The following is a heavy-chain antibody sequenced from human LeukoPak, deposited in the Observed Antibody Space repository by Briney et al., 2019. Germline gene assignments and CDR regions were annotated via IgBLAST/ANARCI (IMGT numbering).Heavy chain of an antibody. V-gene: IGHV3-21*01. CDR1: GFTFSSYR. J-gene: IGHJ4*02. Sequence: PGGSLRLSCAASGFTFSSYRMNWVRQAPGKGLEWVSSISSRSSYIYYADSVKGRFTISRDNAQNSLYLQMNSLRAEDTAVYYCAKEGGITMIVVVPPDYWGQGTLVTVSS. CDR3: AKEGGITMIVVVPPDY. CDR2: ISSRSSYI. D-gene: IGHD3-22*01.